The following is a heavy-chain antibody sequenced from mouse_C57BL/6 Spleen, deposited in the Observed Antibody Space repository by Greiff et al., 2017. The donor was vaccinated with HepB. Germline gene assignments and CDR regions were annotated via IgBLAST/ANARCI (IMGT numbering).Heavy chain of an antibody. Sequence: QVHVKQSGAELVKPGASVKLSCKASGYTFTEYTIHWVKQRSGQGLEWIGWFYPGSGSIKYNEKFKDKATLTADKSSSTVYMELSRLTSEDSAVYFCARHEEEEGFITTGYFDYWGQGTTLTVSS. CDR1: GYTFTEYT. V-gene: IGHV1-62-2*01. CDR3: ARHEEEEGFITTGYFDY. D-gene: IGHD1-1*01. CDR2: FYPGSGSI. J-gene: IGHJ2*01.